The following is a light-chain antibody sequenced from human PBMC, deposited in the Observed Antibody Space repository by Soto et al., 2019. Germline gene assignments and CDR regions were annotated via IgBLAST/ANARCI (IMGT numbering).Light chain of an antibody. CDR1: QSVSSSF. J-gene: IGKJ1*01. Sequence: EIVLTQSPCTLSLSPGERATLSCRASQSVSSSFLAWYQQIPGHAPRLLIYGASSRAPGIPDRFSGSGSGTDFTLTISRLEPEEFAVYYCQQYGSSPWTFGQGTKVEIK. CDR3: QQYGSSPWT. V-gene: IGKV3-20*01. CDR2: GAS.